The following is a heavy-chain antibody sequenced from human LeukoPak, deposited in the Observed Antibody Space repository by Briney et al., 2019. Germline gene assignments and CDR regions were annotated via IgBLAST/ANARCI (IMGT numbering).Heavy chain of an antibody. CDR3: ARELYSSSWYGFWGY. Sequence: NPSETLSLTCTVSGGSISSYYWSWIRQSAGKGLEWIGYIYYSGSTKYNPSLKSRVTISVDTSKNQYSLKLSSVTAADTALYYCARELYSSSWYGFWGYWGQGTLVTVSS. CDR1: GGSISSYY. J-gene: IGHJ4*02. D-gene: IGHD6-13*01. V-gene: IGHV4-59*01. CDR2: IYYSGST.